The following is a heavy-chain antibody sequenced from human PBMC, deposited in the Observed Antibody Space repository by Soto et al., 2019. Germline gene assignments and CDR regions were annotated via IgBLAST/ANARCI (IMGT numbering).Heavy chain of an antibody. J-gene: IGHJ4*02. D-gene: IGHD2-2*01. CDR2: IKFDGSEK. CDR1: GFTFSDYW. CDR3: VKDGGYCSSSTCYAPRNHYFDS. Sequence: GSLILSCEASGFTFSDYWMIWVRQAPGKGPEWVANIKFDGSEKQYVDSVRGRFTISRDNSRSSLSLQMNSLRAGDTAVYYCVKDGGYCSSSTCYAPRNHYFDSWGQGTLVTVSS. V-gene: IGHV3-7*03.